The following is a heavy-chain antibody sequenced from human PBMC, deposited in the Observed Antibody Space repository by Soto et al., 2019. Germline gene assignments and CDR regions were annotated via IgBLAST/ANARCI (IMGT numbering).Heavy chain of an antibody. V-gene: IGHV6-1*01. J-gene: IGHJ6*02. CDR3: ARGLVDTAMVTPEYYYYYGMDV. CDR2: TYYRSKWYN. Sequence: SQTLSLTCAISGDSVSSNSAAWNWIRQSPSRGLEWLGRTYYRSKWYNDYAVSVKSRITINPDTSKNQFSLQLNSVTPEDTAVYYCARGLVDTAMVTPEYYYYYGMDVWGQGTTVTVSS. D-gene: IGHD5-18*01. CDR1: GDSVSSNSAA.